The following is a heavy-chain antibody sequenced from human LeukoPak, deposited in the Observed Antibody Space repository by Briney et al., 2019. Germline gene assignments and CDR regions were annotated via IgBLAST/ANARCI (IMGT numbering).Heavy chain of an antibody. V-gene: IGHV4-34*01. CDR1: GGSFSGYY. CDR2: INHSGTT. Sequence: SETLPVTCAVYGGSFSGYYWSWIRQPPGKGLEWIGEINHSGTTNYNPSLKSRVTISVDTSKNQFSLKLSSVTAADTAVYYCARDQEACGMDVWGQGTTVTVSS. D-gene: IGHD2-2*01. CDR3: ARDQEACGMDV. J-gene: IGHJ6*02.